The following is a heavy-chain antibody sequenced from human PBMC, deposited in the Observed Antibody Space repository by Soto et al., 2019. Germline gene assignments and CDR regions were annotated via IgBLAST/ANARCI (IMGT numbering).Heavy chain of an antibody. CDR2: INAGNGNT. CDR1: GYTFTSYA. J-gene: IGHJ6*02. CDR3: ARAGSGYYGMDV. D-gene: IGHD1-26*01. Sequence: QVQLVQSGAEVKKPGASVKVSCKASGYTFTSYAMHWVRQAPGQRLEWMGWINAGNGNTKYSQKFQGRVTITRDTSVSTAYMELSSLRSEDTAVYYCARAGSGYYGMDVWGQGTTVTVSS. V-gene: IGHV1-3*01.